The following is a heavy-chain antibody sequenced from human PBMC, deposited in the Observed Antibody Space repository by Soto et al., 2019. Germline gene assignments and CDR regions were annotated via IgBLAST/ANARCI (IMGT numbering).Heavy chain of an antibody. D-gene: IGHD3-16*01. Sequence: EAQLLESGGGLVQPGGSLRLSCAVSGFTFSSYAMSWVRRAPGKGLEWFSAVGGSDPNSYYADSVKGLFTISRYISKNTLYLQMNSLRDEDTALYYCAKGSVLSPWYFDLWGRGTLVTVSS. CDR3: AKGSVLSPWYFDL. CDR1: GFTFSSYA. CDR2: VGGSDPNS. J-gene: IGHJ2*01. V-gene: IGHV3-23*01.